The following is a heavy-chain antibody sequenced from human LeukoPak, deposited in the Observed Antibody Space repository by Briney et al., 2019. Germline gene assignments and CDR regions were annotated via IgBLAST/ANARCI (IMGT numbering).Heavy chain of an antibody. Sequence: GGSLRLSCAASGFTFSSYAMSWVRQAPGKGLEWVAVIWYDGSNKYYADSVKGRFTISRDNSKNTLYLQMNSLRAEDTAVYYCARDLYYYGSGPGGYWGQGTLVTVSS. CDR2: IWYDGSNK. CDR3: ARDLYYYGSGPGGY. J-gene: IGHJ4*02. V-gene: IGHV3-33*08. CDR1: GFTFSSYA. D-gene: IGHD3-10*01.